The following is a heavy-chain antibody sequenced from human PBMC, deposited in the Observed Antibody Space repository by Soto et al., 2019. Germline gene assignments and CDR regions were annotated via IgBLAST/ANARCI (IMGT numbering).Heavy chain of an antibody. CDR3: AIRTYCSSTSCYYYYYGMDV. CDR1: GYSFTSYW. J-gene: IGHJ6*02. Sequence: PGESLKISCKVSGYSFTSYWISWVRQMPGKGLEWMGRIDPSDSYTNYSPSFQGHVTISADKSISTAYLQWSSLKASDTAMYYCAIRTYCSSTSCYYYYYGMDVWGQGTTVTVSS. D-gene: IGHD2-2*01. CDR2: IDPSDSYT. V-gene: IGHV5-10-1*01.